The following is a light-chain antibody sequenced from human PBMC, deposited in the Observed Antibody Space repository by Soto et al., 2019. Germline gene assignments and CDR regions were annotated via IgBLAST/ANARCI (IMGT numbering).Light chain of an antibody. CDR1: QNVGGS. CDR3: QQSRT. V-gene: IGKV3-15*01. Sequence: DIVLTQSPGTLSLSPGQRATLSCRASQNVGGSVAWYQQKPGQAPRLLIYRASTRATGIPARFSGSGSGTEFTLTISSLQSEDFAVYYCQQSRTFAQGTKVDIK. J-gene: IGKJ2*01. CDR2: RAS.